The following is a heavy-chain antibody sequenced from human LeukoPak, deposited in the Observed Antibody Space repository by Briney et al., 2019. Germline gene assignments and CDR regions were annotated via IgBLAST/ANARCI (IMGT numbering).Heavy chain of an antibody. CDR3: AQRTDGVSYSEG. CDR2: INPNSGGT. D-gene: IGHD1-26*01. J-gene: IGHJ4*02. V-gene: IGHV1-2*02. CDR1: GYTFTVYF. Sequence: ASVTVSCKTSGYTFTVYFMHWVRQAPGQGLEWMGWINPNSGGTNYAQKFQGRVTMTRDTSISTAYMELTRLTSGDTAVYYCAQRTDGVSYSEGWGQGTLVTVSS.